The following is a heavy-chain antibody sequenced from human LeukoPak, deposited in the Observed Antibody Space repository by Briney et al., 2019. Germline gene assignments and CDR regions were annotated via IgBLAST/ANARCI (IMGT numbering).Heavy chain of an antibody. V-gene: IGHV4-31*03. Sequence: SETLSLTCTVSGGSITGGGYYWSWIRQHPGKGLEWIGYIHYSGSTYYNPSLKSRVTISVDSSKNQFSLKLSSVTAADTAVYYCARGHVDIVATFHPGFDYWGQGTLVTVSS. D-gene: IGHD5-12*01. CDR3: ARGHVDIVATFHPGFDY. CDR2: IHYSGST. J-gene: IGHJ4*02. CDR1: GGSITGGGYY.